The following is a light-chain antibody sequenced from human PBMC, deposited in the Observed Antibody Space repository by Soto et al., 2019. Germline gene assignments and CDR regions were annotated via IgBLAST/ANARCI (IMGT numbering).Light chain of an antibody. J-gene: IGLJ2*01. CDR2: LNNDGSH. CDR1: SGHSSYA. Sequence: QPVLTQSPSASASLGASVKLTCTLSSGHSSYAIAWHQKQPGKGPRYLMDLNNDGSHTKGDGIPDRFSGSSSGADRYLIISSLHSEDEADYYCQTWGTGFQFFGGGTKLTVL. CDR3: QTWGTGFQF. V-gene: IGLV4-69*01.